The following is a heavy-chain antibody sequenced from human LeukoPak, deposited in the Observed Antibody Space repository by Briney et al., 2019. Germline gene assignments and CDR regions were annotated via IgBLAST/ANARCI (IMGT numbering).Heavy chain of an antibody. Sequence: SETLSLTCALYDESFSGDFWSWIRQPPGKGLELIGEINHSGSTSYNPSLKSRVTISLDASKRQFSLRLSAVTAADTATYYCATVVRGSRWDYYYYLDIWGKGTTVIVSS. CDR1: DESFSGDF. CDR2: INHSGST. V-gene: IGHV4-34*01. J-gene: IGHJ6*03. CDR3: ATVVRGSRWDYYYYLDI. D-gene: IGHD3-16*02.